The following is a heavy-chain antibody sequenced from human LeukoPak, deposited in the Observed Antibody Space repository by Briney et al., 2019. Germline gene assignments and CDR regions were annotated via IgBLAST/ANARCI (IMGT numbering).Heavy chain of an antibody. V-gene: IGHV3-9*01. CDR3: AKDMAGTAVTGSTFDY. Sequence: GGSLRLSCVASGFRFVDYALHWVRQAPGKGLEWVSGISWNSGDIGYADSVKGRFTISRDNAKTSIYLQMNSLRVEDTALYYCAKDMAGTAVTGSTFDYWGQGTLVTVSS. D-gene: IGHD6-19*01. CDR2: ISWNSGDI. J-gene: IGHJ4*02. CDR1: GFRFVDYA.